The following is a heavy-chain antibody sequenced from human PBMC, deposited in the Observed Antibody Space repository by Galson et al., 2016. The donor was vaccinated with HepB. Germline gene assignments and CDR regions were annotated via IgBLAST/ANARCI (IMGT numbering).Heavy chain of an antibody. CDR2: IYTGGST. J-gene: IGHJ3*02. Sequence: SLRLSCAASGFIVSRNYMSWVRQAPGKGLEWVSTIYTGGSTYYADSVKGRFTISRDNSNNMLYLQMNNLRAEDTAVYYCARANVGGHYSDDAFDIWGQGTMLTVSS. CDR1: GFIVSRNY. CDR3: ARANVGGHYSDDAFDI. V-gene: IGHV3-53*01. D-gene: IGHD1-26*01.